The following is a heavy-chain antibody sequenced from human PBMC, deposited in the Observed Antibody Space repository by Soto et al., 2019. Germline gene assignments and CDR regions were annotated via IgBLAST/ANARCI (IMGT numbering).Heavy chain of an antibody. CDR1: GYTFTGHH. J-gene: IGHJ4*02. V-gene: IGHV1-2*02. CDR3: GRGRSGQIVVFY. D-gene: IGHD1-26*01. Sequence: GASVKVSCKASGYTFTGHHIHWVRQAPEQGPEWMGEIGPEGGATRYAQKFQGRVTMTRDTSITTVYMELKNLSPDDTAVYYCGRGRSGQIVVFYWGQGTPVTVSS. CDR2: IGPEGGAT.